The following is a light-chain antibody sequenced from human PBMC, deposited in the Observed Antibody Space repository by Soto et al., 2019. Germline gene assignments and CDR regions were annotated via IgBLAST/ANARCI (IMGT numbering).Light chain of an antibody. CDR2: GAS. CDR1: QSVSSSY. CDR3: QQYGSSPLMYT. J-gene: IGKJ2*01. V-gene: IGKV3-20*01. Sequence: EIVLTQSPGTLSLSPGERATLSCGASQSVSSSYLAWYQQKPGQAPRLLIYGASSRATGIPDRFSGSGSGTDFTLTISRLEPEDFAVYHRQQYGSSPLMYTFGQGTKLEIK.